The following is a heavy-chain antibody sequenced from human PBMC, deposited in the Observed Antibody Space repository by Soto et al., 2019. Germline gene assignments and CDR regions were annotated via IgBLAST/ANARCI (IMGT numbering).Heavy chain of an antibody. D-gene: IGHD3-22*01. V-gene: IGHV4-34*01. CDR2: INHSGST. J-gene: IGHJ4*02. CDR3: ARDPTYYDSSGYSLD. CDR1: GGSFSGYY. Sequence: ASETLSLTCAVYGGSFSGYYWSWIRQPPGKGLEWIGEINHSGSTNYNPSLKSRVTISVDTSKNQFSLKLSSVTAADTAVYYCARDPTYYDSSGYSLDWGQGTLVTVSS.